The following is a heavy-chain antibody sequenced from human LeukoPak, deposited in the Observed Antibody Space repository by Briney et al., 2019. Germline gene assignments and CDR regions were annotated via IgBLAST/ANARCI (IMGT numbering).Heavy chain of an antibody. CDR3: AQLKLGTQDY. V-gene: IGHV3-21*01. CDR1: GFNFTTYG. D-gene: IGHD7-27*01. Sequence: GGSLRLSCAASGFNFTTYGMNWVRLAPGKGLEWVSSISGSSDYTYYADSVTGRFTISRDNAKNSLYLQMNSLRDEDTAVYYCAQLKLGTQDYWGQGTLVTVSS. J-gene: IGHJ4*02. CDR2: ISGSSDYT.